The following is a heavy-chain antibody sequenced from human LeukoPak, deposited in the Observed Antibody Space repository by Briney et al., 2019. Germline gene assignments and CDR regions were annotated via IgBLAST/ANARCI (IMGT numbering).Heavy chain of an antibody. D-gene: IGHD2-2*01. CDR2: ISSSSSYI. J-gene: IGHJ6*02. CDR3: ARIALCSSTSCYSYGMDV. V-gene: IGHV3-21*01. Sequence: GGSLRLSCAASGFTFSSYSMYWVRQAPGKGLEWVSSISSSSSYIYYADPVKGRFTISRDNAKDSLYLQMNSLRAEDTAVYYCARIALCSSTSCYSYGMDVWGQGTTVTVSS. CDR1: GFTFSSYS.